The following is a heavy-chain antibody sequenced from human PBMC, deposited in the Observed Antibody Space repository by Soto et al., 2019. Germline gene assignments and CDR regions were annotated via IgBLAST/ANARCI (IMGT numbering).Heavy chain of an antibody. CDR2: MNPDSGKT. CDR3: ARMETFGSLNWFDP. J-gene: IGHJ5*02. Sequence: ASVKVSCKASGYTFTNHDIVWVRQATGQGFEWMGWMNPDSGKTGYAPKFQGRVTMTRNTSIATAYMELSSLRSDDTAIYYCARMETFGSLNWFDPWGQGTLVTVSS. V-gene: IGHV1-8*01. CDR1: GYTFTNHD. D-gene: IGHD3-16*01.